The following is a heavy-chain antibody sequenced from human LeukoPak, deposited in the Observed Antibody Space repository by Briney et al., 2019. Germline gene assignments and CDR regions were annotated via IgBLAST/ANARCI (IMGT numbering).Heavy chain of an antibody. CDR1: GFTFSSYW. J-gene: IGHJ4*02. CDR3: AKGFDYGDANFDY. D-gene: IGHD4-17*01. CDR2: IKQDGSEK. V-gene: IGHV3-7*03. Sequence: GGSLRLSCAASGFTFSSYWMSWVRQAPGKGLEWVANIKQDGSEKYYVDSVKGRFTISRDNAKNSLYLQMNSLRAEDTALYYCAKGFDYGDANFDYWGQGTLVTVSS.